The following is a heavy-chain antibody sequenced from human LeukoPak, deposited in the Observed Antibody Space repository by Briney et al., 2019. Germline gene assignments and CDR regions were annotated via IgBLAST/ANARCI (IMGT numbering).Heavy chain of an antibody. D-gene: IGHD3-9*01. V-gene: IGHV4-34*01. CDR3: ARDGAVDILTGYGAFDI. J-gene: IGHJ3*02. CDR2: INHSGST. CDR1: GGSFSGYY. Sequence: SETLSLTCAVYGGSFSGYYWSWIRQPPGKGLEWLGEINHSGSTNYNPSLKSRVTISVDTSKNQFSLKLSSVTAADTAVYYCARDGAVDILTGYGAFDIWGQGTMVTVSS.